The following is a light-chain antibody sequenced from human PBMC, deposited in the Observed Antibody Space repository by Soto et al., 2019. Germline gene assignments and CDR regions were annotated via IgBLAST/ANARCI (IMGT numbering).Light chain of an antibody. V-gene: IGLV2-14*01. J-gene: IGLJ3*02. CDR1: SSDVGGYNY. CDR2: EVS. CDR3: TSFTTTNIWV. Sequence: QSALTQPASVSGSPGQSITISCTGTSSDVGGYNYVSWYQQHPGKAPKLMIYEVSYRPSGVSNRFSGSKSGNTASLTISGLRAEDEADYYCTSFTTTNIWVFGGGTKLTVL.